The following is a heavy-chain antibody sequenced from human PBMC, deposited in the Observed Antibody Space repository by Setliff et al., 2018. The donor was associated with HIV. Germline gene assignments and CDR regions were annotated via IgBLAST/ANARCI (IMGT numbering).Heavy chain of an antibody. D-gene: IGHD3-3*01. J-gene: IGHJ4*01. V-gene: IGHV4-34*01. Sequence: SETLSLTCAVYGGSFSAYHWSWIRQTPGKGLERLGEINHSGSTAYNLALESRVSMSIDTSKNQFSLKLTSVTAADTAIYYCARGMDYTGSWFRPFYLDLWGHVNLVTVSS. CDR2: INHSGST. CDR1: GGSFSAYH. CDR3: ARGMDYTGSWFRPFYLDL.